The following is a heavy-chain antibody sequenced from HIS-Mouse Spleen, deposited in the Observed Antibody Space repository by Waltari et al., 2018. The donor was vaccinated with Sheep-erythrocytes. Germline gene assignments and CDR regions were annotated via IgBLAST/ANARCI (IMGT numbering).Heavy chain of an antibody. CDR2: IYYRGST. CDR3: ARHKDTAMVHFDY. D-gene: IGHD5-18*01. V-gene: IGHV4-39*01. Sequence: QLQLQESGPGLVKPSETLSLTCTVSGGSISSSSYYWGWIRQPPGKGLELIGSIYYRGSTYYNPSPKSRVTISVDTSKNQFSLKLGSVTAADTAVYYCARHKDTAMVHFDYWGQGTLVTVSS. J-gene: IGHJ4*02. CDR1: GGSISSSSYY.